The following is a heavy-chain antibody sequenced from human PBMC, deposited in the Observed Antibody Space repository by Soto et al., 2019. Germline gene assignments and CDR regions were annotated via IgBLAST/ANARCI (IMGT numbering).Heavy chain of an antibody. V-gene: IGHV3-23*01. J-gene: IGHJ4*02. Sequence: GGSLRLSCAASGFTFNNYAMNWVRQAPGKGLEWVSTISASGGSTYYADSVKGRFTISRDNSRNTLYLQMNSLGAEGTAKYYCAKASYPQYCSGGSCPDYFDYWGQGTLVTVSS. CDR1: GFTFNNYA. CDR3: AKASYPQYCSGGSCPDYFDY. CDR2: ISASGGST. D-gene: IGHD2-15*01.